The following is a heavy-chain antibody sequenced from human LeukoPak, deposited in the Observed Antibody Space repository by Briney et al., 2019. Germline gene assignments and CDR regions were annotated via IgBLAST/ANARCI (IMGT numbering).Heavy chain of an antibody. J-gene: IGHJ3*02. CDR1: GGTFSSYA. V-gene: IGHV1-69*01. CDR3: ARGGPSILVVAAQYDAFDI. CDR2: IIPIFGTA. Sequence: SVKVSCKASGGTFSSYAISWVRQAPGQGLEWMGGIIPIFGTANYAQKFQGRVTITADESTSTAYMELSSLRSEDTAVYYCARGGPSILVVAAQYDAFDIWGQGTMVTVSS. D-gene: IGHD2-15*01.